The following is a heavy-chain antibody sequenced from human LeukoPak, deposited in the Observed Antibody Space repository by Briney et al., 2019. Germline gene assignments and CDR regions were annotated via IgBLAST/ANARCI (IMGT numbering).Heavy chain of an antibody. J-gene: IGHJ4*02. CDR2: ISPYNGNT. CDR3: ARVEGVGASSLGDFDY. Sequence: ASVKVSCKASGYTFTSYGISWVRQAPGQGLEWMGWISPYNGNTNYAQKLQGRVTMTTDTSTSTAYMELRSLRSDDTAVYYCARVEGVGASSLGDFDYWGQGTLVTVSS. D-gene: IGHD1-26*01. V-gene: IGHV1-18*01. CDR1: GYTFTSYG.